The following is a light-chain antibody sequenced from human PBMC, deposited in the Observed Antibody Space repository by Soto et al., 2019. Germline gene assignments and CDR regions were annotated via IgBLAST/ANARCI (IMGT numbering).Light chain of an antibody. Sequence: QSVLTQPPSVSGAPGQRVTISCTGSSSNIGAGYDVHWYQHHPGKAPRLIIYEVVQRPSGVPDRFSGSKSGNTASLTVSGLQAADEADYFCKSYAGSNTYVFGSGIQLTVL. CDR1: SSNIGAGYD. V-gene: IGLV1-40*01. J-gene: IGLJ7*01. CDR3: KSYAGSNTYV. CDR2: EVV.